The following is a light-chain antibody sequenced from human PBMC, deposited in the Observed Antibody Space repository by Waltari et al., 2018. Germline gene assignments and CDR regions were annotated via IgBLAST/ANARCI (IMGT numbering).Light chain of an antibody. J-gene: IGKJ3*01. V-gene: IGKV1-33*01. CDR3: QQYDNLSFT. CDR1: QDISNY. CDR2: DAS. Sequence: DIQMTQSPSSLSASVGDRVTITCQARQDISNYLNWYQQKPGKAPKLLIYDASNLATGVPSRFSGSGSGTDFTFTISSLQPEDIATYYCQQYDNLSFTFGPGTKVDIK.